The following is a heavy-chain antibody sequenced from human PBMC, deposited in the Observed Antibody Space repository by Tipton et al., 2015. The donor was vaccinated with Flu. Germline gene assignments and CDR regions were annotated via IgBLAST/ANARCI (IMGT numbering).Heavy chain of an antibody. CDR2: IYSSGSA. Sequence: TLSLTCTVSGGSISSGDYYWSWIRQPPGKGLEWIGYIYSSGSAHYNPSLKSRVTITVDTSKNQFSLRLTSMTAADTALYYCARRDYSSYVSDPKNWFDPWGQGTLVTVSS. CDR1: GGSISSGDYY. V-gene: IGHV4-30-4*01. D-gene: IGHD4-11*01. CDR3: ARRDYSSYVSDPKNWFDP. J-gene: IGHJ5*02.